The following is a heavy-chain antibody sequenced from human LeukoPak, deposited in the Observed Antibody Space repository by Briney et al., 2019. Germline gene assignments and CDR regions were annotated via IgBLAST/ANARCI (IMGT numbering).Heavy chain of an antibody. D-gene: IGHD2-2*01. CDR3: ARAGRHCSSTSCYPTLDY. CDR2: IYYSGST. CDR1: GGSISSHY. Sequence: SETLSLTCTVSGGSISSHYWSWIRQPPGEGLEWIGYIYYSGSTNYNPSLKSRVTISVDTSKNQFSLKLSSVTAADTAVYYCARAGRHCSSTSCYPTLDYWGQGTLVTVSS. V-gene: IGHV4-59*11. J-gene: IGHJ4*02.